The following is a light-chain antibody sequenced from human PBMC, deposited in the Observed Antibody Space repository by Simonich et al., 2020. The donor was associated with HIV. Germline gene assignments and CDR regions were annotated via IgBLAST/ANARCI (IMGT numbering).Light chain of an antibody. J-gene: IGKJ1*01. CDR1: QSVLYSSNNKNY. V-gene: IGKV4-1*01. CDR3: QQFNTFPLT. Sequence: DIVMTQSPDSLAVSLGERATINCKSSQSVLYSSNNKNYLAWYQQKPGQPPKLLIYWSSTRESGVPDRFSGSGSGTDFTLTISSLQPEDFATYYCQQFNTFPLTFGQGTKVEIK. CDR2: WSS.